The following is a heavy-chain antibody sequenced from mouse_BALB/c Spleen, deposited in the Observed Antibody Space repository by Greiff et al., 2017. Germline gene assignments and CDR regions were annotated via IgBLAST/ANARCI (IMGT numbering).Heavy chain of an antibody. CDR2: INPYNDGT. CDR1: GYTFTSYV. CDR3: ARETARATMGFAY. Sequence: EAQLQQSGPELVKPGASVKMSCKASGYTFTSYVMHWVKQKPGQGLEWIGYINPYNDGTKYNEKFKGKATLTSDKSSSTAYMELSSLTSEDSAVYYCARETARATMGFAYWGQGTLVTVSA. J-gene: IGHJ3*01. D-gene: IGHD3-2*01. V-gene: IGHV1-14*01.